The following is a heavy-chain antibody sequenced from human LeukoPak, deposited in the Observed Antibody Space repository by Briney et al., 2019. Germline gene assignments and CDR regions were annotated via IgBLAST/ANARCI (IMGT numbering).Heavy chain of an antibody. D-gene: IGHD1-26*01. V-gene: IGHV1-18*01. J-gene: IGHJ4*02. CDR3: ATAPVVGATSLYYFDY. Sequence: ASVKVSCKASGYTFTSYGISWVRQAPGQGLEWMGWISAYNGNTNYAQKLQGRVTMTEDTSTDTAYMELSSLRSEDTAVYYCATAPVVGATSLYYFDYWGQGTLVTVSS. CDR2: ISAYNGNT. CDR1: GYTFTSYG.